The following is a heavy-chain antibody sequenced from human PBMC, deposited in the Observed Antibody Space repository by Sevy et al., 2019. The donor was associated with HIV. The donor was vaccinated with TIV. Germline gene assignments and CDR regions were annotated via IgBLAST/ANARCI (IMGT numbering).Heavy chain of an antibody. CDR1: GFIVSSNY. D-gene: IGHD5-18*01. Sequence: GGSLRLSCAASGFIVSSNYMSWVRQAPGKGLEWVSVIYSGGSTYYADSVKGRFTISRDNSKNTLYLQMNSPRAEDTAVYYGARDRNTAMVIGMDVWGQGTTVTVSS. CDR3: ARDRNTAMVIGMDV. J-gene: IGHJ6*02. V-gene: IGHV3-53*01. CDR2: IYSGGST.